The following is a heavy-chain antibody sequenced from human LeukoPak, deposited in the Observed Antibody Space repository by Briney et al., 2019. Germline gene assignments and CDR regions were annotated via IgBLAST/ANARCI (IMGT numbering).Heavy chain of an antibody. J-gene: IGHJ4*02. CDR1: GFTFSSYA. Sequence: GGSLRLSCAASGFTFSSYAMSWVRQAPEKGLEWVSAISGSGGNTYYADSVKGRFTISRDNSKNTLYLQTNSLRAEDTAVYYCAKSPSITMVRGVIPFDYWGQGTLVTVSS. V-gene: IGHV3-23*01. CDR3: AKSPSITMVRGVIPFDY. CDR2: ISGSGGNT. D-gene: IGHD3-10*01.